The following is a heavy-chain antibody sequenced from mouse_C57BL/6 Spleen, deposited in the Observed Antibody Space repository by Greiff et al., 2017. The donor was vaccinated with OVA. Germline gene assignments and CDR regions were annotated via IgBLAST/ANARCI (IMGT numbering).Heavy chain of an antibody. V-gene: IGHV3-6*01. J-gene: IGHJ2*01. CDR2: ISYDGSN. CDR1: GYSITSGYY. CDR3: ASSHYFDY. Sequence: EVQLVESGPGLVKPSQSLSLTCSVTGYSITSGYYWNWLRQFPGNKLEWMGYISYDGSNNYNPSLKNRISITRDTSKNQFFLKLNSVTTEDTATYYCASSHYFDYWGQGTTLTVSS.